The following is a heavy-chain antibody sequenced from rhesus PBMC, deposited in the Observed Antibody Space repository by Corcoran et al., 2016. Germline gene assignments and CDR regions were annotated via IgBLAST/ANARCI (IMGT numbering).Heavy chain of an antibody. CDR3: ARVLVGTTLDY. Sequence: QVTLKESGPALVKPTQTLTLTCTFSGFSLTTSGMGGGWIRQPPGKALEWLALIYWDDDKRYSTSLKSRLTISKDTSKNQVVLTMTNMDPMDTATYYCARVLVGTTLDYWGQGVLVTVSS. CDR1: GFSLTTSGMG. CDR2: IYWDDDK. J-gene: IGHJ4*01. D-gene: IGHD1-44*01. V-gene: IGHV2-152*01.